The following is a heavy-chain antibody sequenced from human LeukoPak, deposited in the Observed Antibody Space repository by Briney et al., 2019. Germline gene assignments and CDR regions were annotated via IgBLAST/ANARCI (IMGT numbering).Heavy chain of an antibody. D-gene: IGHD3-22*01. Sequence: PGGSLRLSCEASGFTVSRDYMSWVRQAPGKGLEGVSLIHSGDRTFYADSVKGRLTISRDNSKNTLYLQRNSLRAEDTAVYSCAEEDYYDSSGPFDYWGQGTLVTVSS. J-gene: IGHJ4*02. CDR2: IHSGDRT. CDR3: AEEDYYDSSGPFDY. CDR1: GFTVSRDY. V-gene: IGHV3-66*01.